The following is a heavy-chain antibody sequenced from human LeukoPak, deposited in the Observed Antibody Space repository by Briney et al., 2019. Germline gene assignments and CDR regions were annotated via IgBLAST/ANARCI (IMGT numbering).Heavy chain of an antibody. V-gene: IGHV1-46*01. D-gene: IGHD5-18*01. J-gene: IGHJ4*02. Sequence: GASVKISCKASGYIFISYYMYWVRQAPGQGLECMGVINPSGGSTSYAQKFQGRVTMTRDMSTSTVYMELSSLRSEDTAMYYCARVGRSGYSYGYPLDYWGQGTLVTVSS. CDR3: ARVGRSGYSYGYPLDY. CDR2: INPSGGST. CDR1: GYIFISYY.